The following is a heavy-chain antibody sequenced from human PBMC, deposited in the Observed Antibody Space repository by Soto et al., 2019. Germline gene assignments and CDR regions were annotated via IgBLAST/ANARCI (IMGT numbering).Heavy chain of an antibody. J-gene: IGHJ4*02. CDR2: ISYDGSNK. Sequence: QPGGSLRLSCAASGFTFSSYGMHWVRQAPGKGLEWVAVISYDGSNKYYADSVKGRFTISRDNSKNTLYLQMNSLRAEDTAVYYCAKRVYVDYWGQGTLVTVSS. D-gene: IGHD3-10*02. V-gene: IGHV3-30*18. CDR3: AKRVYVDY. CDR1: GFTFSSYG.